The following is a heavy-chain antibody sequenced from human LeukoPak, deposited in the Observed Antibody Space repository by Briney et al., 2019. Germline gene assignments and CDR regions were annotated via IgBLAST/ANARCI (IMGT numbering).Heavy chain of an antibody. CDR1: GFTFSNYA. V-gene: IGHV3-23*01. CDR3: AKDRHAPGRYCSSTSCFPFDS. J-gene: IGHJ5*01. D-gene: IGHD2-2*01. CDR2: ISGSGGSK. Sequence: GGSLRLSCAASGFTFSNYAMSWVRQAPGKGLEWVSAISGSGGSKYYADSVKGRFTISRDNSKNTLYLPMNSLRAEDTAVYYCAKDRHAPGRYCSSTSCFPFDSWGQGTLVTVSS.